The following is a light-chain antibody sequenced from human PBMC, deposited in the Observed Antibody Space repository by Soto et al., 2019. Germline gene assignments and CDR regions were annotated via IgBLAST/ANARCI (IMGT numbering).Light chain of an antibody. V-gene: IGLV1-44*01. J-gene: IGLJ1*01. CDR3: AAWDDSLNGQV. CDR2: SNN. Sequence: QSVLTHPPSASGTPGQRVTISCSGSSSNIGSNIVNWYQQLPGTAPKLLIYSNNQRPSEVPDRFSGSKSGTSASLAISGLQSEDEADYYCAAWDDSLNGQVFGTATKLTVL. CDR1: SSNIGSNI.